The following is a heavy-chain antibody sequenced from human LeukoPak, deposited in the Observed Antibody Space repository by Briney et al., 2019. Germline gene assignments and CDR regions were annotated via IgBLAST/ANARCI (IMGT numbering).Heavy chain of an antibody. D-gene: IGHD5-18*01. CDR3: ARDSGIQLWYYYYYMDV. J-gene: IGHJ6*03. CDR2: IIPIFGTA. CDR1: GYTFTSYA. Sequence: ASVKVSCKASGYTFTSYAISWVRQAPGQGLEWMGGIIPIFGTANYAQKFQGRVTITADKSTSTVYMELSSLRSEDTAVYYCARDSGIQLWYYYYYMDVWGKGTTVTVSS. V-gene: IGHV1-69*06.